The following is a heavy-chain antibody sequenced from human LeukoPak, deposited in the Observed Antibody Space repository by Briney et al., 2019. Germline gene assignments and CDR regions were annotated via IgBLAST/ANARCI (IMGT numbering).Heavy chain of an antibody. CDR1: GGSISSYY. V-gene: IGHV4-59*08. CDR2: IYYSGST. CDR3: ARVIPAAGFFDY. J-gene: IGHJ4*02. D-gene: IGHD6-13*01. Sequence: SETLSLTCTVSGGSISSYYWSWIRQPPGKGLEWIGYIYYSGSTNYNPSLKSRVTISVDTSKNQFTLKLSSVTAADTAVYYCARVIPAAGFFDYWGQGTLVTVSS.